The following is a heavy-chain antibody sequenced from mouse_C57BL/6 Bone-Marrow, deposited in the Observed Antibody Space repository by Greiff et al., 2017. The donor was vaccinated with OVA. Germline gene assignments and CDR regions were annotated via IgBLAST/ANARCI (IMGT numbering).Heavy chain of an antibody. Sequence: QVQLQQPGAELVKPGASVKMSCKASGYTFTSYWITWVKQRPGQGLEWIGDIYPGSGSTNYNEKFKSKATLTVVTSSSTAYMQLSSLTSEDSAVYYCARAAQATGAFAYWGQGTTLTVSS. CDR3: ARAAQATGAFAY. CDR2: IYPGSGST. V-gene: IGHV1-55*01. D-gene: IGHD3-2*02. CDR1: GYTFTSYW. J-gene: IGHJ2*01.